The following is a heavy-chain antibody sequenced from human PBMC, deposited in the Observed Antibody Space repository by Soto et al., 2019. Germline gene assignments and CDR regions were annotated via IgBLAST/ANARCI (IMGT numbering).Heavy chain of an antibody. CDR1: GFTVSSNY. CDR2: IYSGGST. Sequence: EVQLVESGGGLVQPGGSLRLSCAASGFTVSSNYMSWVRQAPGKGLEWVSVIYSGGSTYYADSVKGRFTISRDNSKNTLYLQMNSLRAEDTAVYYCARAPTEMVTAFDYWGQGTLVTVSS. D-gene: IGHD2-8*01. CDR3: ARAPTEMVTAFDY. J-gene: IGHJ4*02. V-gene: IGHV3-66*01.